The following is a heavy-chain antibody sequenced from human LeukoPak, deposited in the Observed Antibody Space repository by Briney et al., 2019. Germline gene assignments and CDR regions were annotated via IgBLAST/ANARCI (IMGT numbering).Heavy chain of an antibody. D-gene: IGHD1-26*01. J-gene: IGHJ5*02. Sequence: PGGSLRLSCAASGFTFSSYAMHWVRQAPGKGLEWVAVISYDGSNKYYADSVKGRFTISRDNSKNTLYLQMNSLRAEDTAVYYCARDGSRGSYHDRNWFDPWGQGTLVTVSS. CDR2: ISYDGSNK. CDR1: GFTFSSYA. CDR3: ARDGSRGSYHDRNWFDP. V-gene: IGHV3-30-3*01.